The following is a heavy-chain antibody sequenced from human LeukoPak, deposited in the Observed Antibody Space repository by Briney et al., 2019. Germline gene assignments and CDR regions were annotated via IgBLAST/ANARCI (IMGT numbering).Heavy chain of an antibody. D-gene: IGHD6-6*01. V-gene: IGHV3-33*01. CDR1: GFTFSSYG. CDR2: IWYDGSNK. CDR3: ARGGYSSSSGYYYYYMDV. J-gene: IGHJ6*03. Sequence: GGSLRLSCAASGFTFSSYGMHWVRQAPGKGLEWVAVIWYDGSNKYYADSVKGRFTISRDNSKNTLYLQMNSLRAEDTAVYYCARGGYSSSSGYYYYYMDVWGKGTTGTVSS.